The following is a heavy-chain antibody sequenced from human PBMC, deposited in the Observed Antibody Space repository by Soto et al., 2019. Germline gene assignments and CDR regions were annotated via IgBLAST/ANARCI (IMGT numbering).Heavy chain of an antibody. CDR1: GFTFSSYG. Sequence: QVQLVESGGGVVQPGRSLRLSCAASGFTFSSYGMHWVRQAPGKGLEWVAGTSNDGTNKYYTDSVKGRFTISRDNSNNTLYLQMNSLRAEDTAVYYCAKGKYSTSSTFDYWGQGTLVIVFS. CDR2: TSNDGTNK. D-gene: IGHD6-6*01. J-gene: IGHJ4*02. CDR3: AKGKYSTSSTFDY. V-gene: IGHV3-30*18.